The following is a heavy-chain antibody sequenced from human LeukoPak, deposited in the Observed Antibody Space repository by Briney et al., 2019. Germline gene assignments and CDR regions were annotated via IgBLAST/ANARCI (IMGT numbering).Heavy chain of an antibody. CDR2: IYHSGST. V-gene: IGHV4-39*07. D-gene: IGHD1-26*01. CDR1: GGSISSSSYY. Sequence: SETLSLTCTVSGGSISSSSYYWGWIRQPPGKGLEWIGSIYHSGSTYYNPSLKSRVTISVDTSKNPFSLKLSSVTAADTAVYYCARDRGGFEWELSAFDIWGQGTMVTVSS. CDR3: ARDRGGFEWELSAFDI. J-gene: IGHJ3*02.